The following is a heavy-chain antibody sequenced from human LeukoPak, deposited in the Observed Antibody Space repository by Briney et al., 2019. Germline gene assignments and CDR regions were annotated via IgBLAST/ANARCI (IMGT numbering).Heavy chain of an antibody. CDR3: AKEASGAGPYYCYGMDV. Sequence: GGSLRLSCAASGFTFSSYAMSWVRQAPGKGLEWVSAISGSGGSTYYADSVKGRFTISRDNSKNTLYLQMNSLRAEDTAVYYCAKEASGAGPYYCYGMDVWGQGTTVTVSS. J-gene: IGHJ6*02. D-gene: IGHD6-13*01. V-gene: IGHV3-23*01. CDR2: ISGSGGST. CDR1: GFTFSSYA.